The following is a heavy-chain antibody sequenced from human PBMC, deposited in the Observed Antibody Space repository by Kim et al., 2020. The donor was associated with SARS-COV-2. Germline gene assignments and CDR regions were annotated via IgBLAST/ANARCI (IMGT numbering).Heavy chain of an antibody. CDR1: GGSVSSGSYY. Sequence: SETLSLTCTVSGGSVSSGSYYWSWIRQPPGKGLEWIGYIYYSGSTNYNPSLKSRVTISVDTSKNQFSLKLSSVTAADTAVYYCARCYSSGWCDFDYWGQGTLVTVSS. CDR3: ARCYSSGWCDFDY. CDR2: IYYSGST. J-gene: IGHJ4*02. D-gene: IGHD6-19*01. V-gene: IGHV4-61*01.